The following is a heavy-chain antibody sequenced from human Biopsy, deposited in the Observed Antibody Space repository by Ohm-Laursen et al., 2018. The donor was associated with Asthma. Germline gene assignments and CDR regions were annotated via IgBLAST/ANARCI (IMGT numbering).Heavy chain of an antibody. CDR1: GYYFISFG. V-gene: IGHV1-3*04. Sequence: SGYYFISFGIHWARQDAGQRIGWKVWVNMGNGDTKHSQKFQGRATITRNTTASTAYMELRCLRCEDTATYYCARTDYDFLTGQVKDVFGVWGQGTMVTVSS. J-gene: IGHJ3*01. CDR3: ARTDYDFLTGQVKDVFGV. D-gene: IGHD3-9*01. CDR2: VNMGNGDT.